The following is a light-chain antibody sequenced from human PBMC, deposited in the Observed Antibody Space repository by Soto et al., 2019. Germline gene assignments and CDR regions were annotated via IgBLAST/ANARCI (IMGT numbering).Light chain of an antibody. CDR1: QTLYNN. CDR3: QQYSDWPLT. Sequence: EIVMTPSPATLSVSPGERATLSCRASQTLYNNLAWYQQKLGQAPRLLIYGASGRAADIPAMFSGSGPGTEFTLTISGLQAEDVAIYYFQQYSDWPLTFGGGTKVEIK. J-gene: IGKJ4*01. V-gene: IGKV3-15*01. CDR2: GAS.